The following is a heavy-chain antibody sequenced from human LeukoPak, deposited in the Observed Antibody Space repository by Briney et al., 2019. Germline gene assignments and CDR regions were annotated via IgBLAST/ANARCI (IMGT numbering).Heavy chain of an antibody. J-gene: IGHJ4*02. V-gene: IGHV4-59*01. CDR2: IYYSGST. D-gene: IGHD3/OR15-3a*01. CDR1: GGSISSYY. Sequence: KSSETLSLTCTVSGGSISSYYWSWIRQPPGKGLEWIGYIYYSGSTNYNPSLKSRVTISVDTPKNQFSLKLSSVTAADTAVYYCARSPSVWTSFDYWGQGTLVTVSS. CDR3: ARSPSVWTSFDY.